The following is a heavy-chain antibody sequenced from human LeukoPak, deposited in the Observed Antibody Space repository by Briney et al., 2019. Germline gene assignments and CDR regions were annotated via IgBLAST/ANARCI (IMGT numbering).Heavy chain of an antibody. D-gene: IGHD4-17*01. CDR1: GYTFTSYG. CDR2: ISAYNGNT. V-gene: IGHV1-18*01. Sequence: GESLKISCKASGYTFTSYGISWVRQAPGQGLEWMGRISAYNGNTNYAQKFQGRVTMTRDMSTSTVYMELSGLRSEDTAVYYCARDLYGDPPADWGQGTLVTVSS. CDR3: ARDLYGDPPAD. J-gene: IGHJ4*02.